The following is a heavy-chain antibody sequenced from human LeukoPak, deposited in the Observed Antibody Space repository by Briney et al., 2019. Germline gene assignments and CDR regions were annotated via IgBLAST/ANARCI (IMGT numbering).Heavy chain of an antibody. CDR3: ARRRVTLDWLLSWSRPHFDY. V-gene: IGHV3-11*01. D-gene: IGHD3/OR15-3a*01. Sequence: GGSLRLSCAASGFTFSDYYMSWIRQAPGKGLEWVSYISSSGSTIYYADSVKGRFTISRDNAKNSLYLQMNSLRAEDTAVYYCARRRVTLDWLLSWSRPHFDYWGQGTLVTVSS. CDR1: GFTFSDYY. CDR2: ISSSGSTI. J-gene: IGHJ4*02.